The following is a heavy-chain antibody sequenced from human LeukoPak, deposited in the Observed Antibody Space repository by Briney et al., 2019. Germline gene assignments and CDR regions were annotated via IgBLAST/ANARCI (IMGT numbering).Heavy chain of an antibody. CDR3: ARGYDYGDPNDAFDI. Sequence: GGSLRLSCAVSGLTFNNYAMSWVRQAPGKGLEWVSGISGRGASKYYADSVKGRFTISRDNSKNTLYLQMNSLRAEDTAVYYCARGYDYGDPNDAFDIWGQGTMVTVSS. V-gene: IGHV3-23*01. D-gene: IGHD4-17*01. CDR1: GLTFNNYA. CDR2: ISGRGASK. J-gene: IGHJ3*02.